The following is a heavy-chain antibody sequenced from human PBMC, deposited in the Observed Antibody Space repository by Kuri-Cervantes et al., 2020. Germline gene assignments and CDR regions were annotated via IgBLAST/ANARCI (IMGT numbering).Heavy chain of an antibody. D-gene: IGHD3-22*01. CDR3: ARGSSHPYDSSGYPFDY. CDR1: GYSISSGYY. CDR2: IYYSGST. J-gene: IGHJ4*02. V-gene: IGHV4-30-4*01. Sequence: SETLSLTCTVSGYSISSGYYWSWIRQPPGKGLEWIGYIYYSGSTYYNPSLKSRVTISVDTSKNQFSLKLSSVTAADTAVYYCARGSSHPYDSSGYPFDYWGQGTLVTVSS.